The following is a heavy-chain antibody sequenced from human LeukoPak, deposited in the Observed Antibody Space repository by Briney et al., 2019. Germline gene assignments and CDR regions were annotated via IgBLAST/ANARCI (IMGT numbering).Heavy chain of an antibody. CDR1: GYTFTSYG. Sequence: ASVKASCKASGYTFTSYGISWVRPAPGQGLEWVGWISAYNGNTNYAQKLQGRVTMTTDTSTSTAYMELRSLRSDDTAVYYCARAAQGYYYGSDFDYWGQGTLVTVSS. V-gene: IGHV1-18*01. D-gene: IGHD3-10*01. CDR2: ISAYNGNT. CDR3: ARAAQGYYYGSDFDY. J-gene: IGHJ4*02.